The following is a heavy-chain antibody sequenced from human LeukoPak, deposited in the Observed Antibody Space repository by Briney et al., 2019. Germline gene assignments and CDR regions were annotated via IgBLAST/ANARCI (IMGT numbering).Heavy chain of an antibody. V-gene: IGHV3-72*01. Sequence: GRSLRLSCAASGFTFSDHYMDWVRQAPGKGLEWVGRTRNKANSYTTEYAASVKGRFTISRDDSKNSLYLQMNSLKTEDTAVYYCAREGQLAEFDYWGQGTLVTVSS. CDR1: GFTFSDHY. CDR2: TRNKANSYTT. J-gene: IGHJ4*02. CDR3: AREGQLAEFDY. D-gene: IGHD6-6*01.